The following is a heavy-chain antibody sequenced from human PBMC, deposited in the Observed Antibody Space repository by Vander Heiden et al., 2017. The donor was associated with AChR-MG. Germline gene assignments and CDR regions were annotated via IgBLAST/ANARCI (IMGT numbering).Heavy chain of an antibody. V-gene: IGHV2-5*02. CDR3: AHSMPAFHI. CDR2: IYWDEDK. D-gene: IGHD2-2*01. J-gene: IGHJ3*02. CDR1: GFSLSTSGVG. Sequence: QITLKEAGPTLVKPTQTLTLTCTFPGFSLSTSGVGVGWIRQPPRKALEWLALIYWDEDKRYSPSLKSRLTITKDTSKNQVVLTLTNMDPVDTATYYCAHSMPAFHIWVQGTMVTNSS.